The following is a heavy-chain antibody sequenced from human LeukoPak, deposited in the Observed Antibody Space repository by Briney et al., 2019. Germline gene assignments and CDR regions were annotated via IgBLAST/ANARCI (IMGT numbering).Heavy chain of an antibody. Sequence: GGSLRLSCAASGFTFSSYEMNWVRQAPGKGLEGVSYISSSGSTIYYADSVKGRFTISRDNDKNSLYLQMNSLRAEDTAVYYCARENYDSSGYYGFDYWGQGTLVTVSS. V-gene: IGHV3-48*03. J-gene: IGHJ4*02. CDR3: ARENYDSSGYYGFDY. D-gene: IGHD3-22*01. CDR2: ISSSGSTI. CDR1: GFTFSSYE.